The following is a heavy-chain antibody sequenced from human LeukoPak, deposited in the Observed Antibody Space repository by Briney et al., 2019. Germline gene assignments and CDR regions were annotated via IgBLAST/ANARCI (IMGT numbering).Heavy chain of an antibody. CDR1: GYTLTDYY. D-gene: IGHD2-15*01. J-gene: IGHJ4*02. CDR2: INPNSGGT. CDR3: ASRDCSGGRCHFAGADPFDY. V-gene: IGHV1-2*06. Sequence: ASVKVSCKASGYTLTDYYMHWVRQAPGQGLEWMGRINPNSGGTNYAQKFQGRVTMTRDTSISTVYMELSRLRSDDTAVYYCASRDCSGGRCHFAGADPFDYWGQGTLVTVSS.